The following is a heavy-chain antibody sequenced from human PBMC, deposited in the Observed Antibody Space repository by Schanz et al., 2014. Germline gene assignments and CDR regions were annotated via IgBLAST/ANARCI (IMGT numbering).Heavy chain of an antibody. V-gene: IGHV3-53*01. Sequence: EVQLVESGGGLIQPGGSLRLSCAVSGFTVNTNYMSWVRQAPGKGLEWISSMYINSGSTQYADSVKGRFIISRDSSKKTLSLQMNSLRAEDTAVYFCARDGGRDGYNLAFDVWGQGTLVTVSS. CDR2: MYINSGST. CDR3: ARDGGRDGYNLAFDV. D-gene: IGHD5-12*01. CDR1: GFTVNTNY. J-gene: IGHJ3*01.